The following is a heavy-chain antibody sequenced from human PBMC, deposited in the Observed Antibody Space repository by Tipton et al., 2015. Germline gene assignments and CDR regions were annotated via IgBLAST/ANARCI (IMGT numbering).Heavy chain of an antibody. D-gene: IGHD5-24*01. V-gene: IGHV4-39*07. CDR2: IYYSGST. Sequence: TLSLTCTVSGGSISSSSYYWDWIRQSPGKGLEWIGNIYYSGSTYYNPSLKSRVTISLDTSKNQFSLTLNSVAAADTAVYYCARDLEHGMDVWGHGTTVTVSS. CDR3: ARDLEHGMDV. J-gene: IGHJ6*02. CDR1: GGSISSSSYY.